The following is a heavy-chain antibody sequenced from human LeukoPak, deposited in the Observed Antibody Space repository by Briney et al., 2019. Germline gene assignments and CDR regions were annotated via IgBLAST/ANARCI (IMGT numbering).Heavy chain of an antibody. D-gene: IGHD6-19*01. Sequence: GGSLRLSCAASGFTFSSYAMHWVRQAPGKGLEWVAVISYDGSNKYYADSVKGRFTISRDNSKNTLYLQMNSLRPEDTAVYYCARDQLRGYSSGWYYYYYGMDVWGQGTTVTVSS. CDR1: GFTFSSYA. J-gene: IGHJ6*02. CDR2: ISYDGSNK. CDR3: ARDQLRGYSSGWYYYYYGMDV. V-gene: IGHV3-30-3*01.